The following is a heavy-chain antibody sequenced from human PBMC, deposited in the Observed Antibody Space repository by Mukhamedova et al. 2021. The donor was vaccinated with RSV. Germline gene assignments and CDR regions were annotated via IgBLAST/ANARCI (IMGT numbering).Heavy chain of an antibody. V-gene: IGHV1-18*01. Sequence: GWMGWISAYNGNTKYAQKLQGRVTMTTDTSTSTAYMELRSLRSDDSAVYYCARESGSSTGAAFDIWGQGTMVTVSS. CDR2: ISAYNGNT. CDR3: ARESGSSTGAAFDI. J-gene: IGHJ3*02. D-gene: IGHD1-26*01.